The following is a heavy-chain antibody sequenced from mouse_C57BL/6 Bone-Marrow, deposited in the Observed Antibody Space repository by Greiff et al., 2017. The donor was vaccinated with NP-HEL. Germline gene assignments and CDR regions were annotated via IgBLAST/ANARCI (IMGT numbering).Heavy chain of an antibody. CDR3: ARIGVTTAY. D-gene: IGHD2-2*01. Sequence: VQLQESGPGLVQPSQSLSITCTVSGFSLTSYGVHWVRQSPGKGLAWLGVIWSGGSTDYNAAFISRLSISKDNSKSQVFFKMNSLQADDTAIYYCARIGVTTAYWGQGTLVTVSA. CDR1: GFSLTSYG. J-gene: IGHJ3*01. V-gene: IGHV2-2*01. CDR2: IWSGGST.